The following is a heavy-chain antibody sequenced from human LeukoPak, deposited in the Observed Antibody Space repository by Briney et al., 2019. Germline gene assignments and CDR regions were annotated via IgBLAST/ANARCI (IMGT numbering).Heavy chain of an antibody. Sequence: SQTLSLTCAISGDSVASDSSAWNWFRRSPSRGLEWLGRTYYRSTWYYDYAVSVKSRITINPDTSRNQFSLHLNSVTPEDTAVYYCARGGHFEYWGQGTLVTVSS. J-gene: IGHJ4*02. D-gene: IGHD6-25*01. CDR3: ARGGHFEY. V-gene: IGHV6-1*01. CDR2: TYYRSTWYY. CDR1: GDSVASDSSA.